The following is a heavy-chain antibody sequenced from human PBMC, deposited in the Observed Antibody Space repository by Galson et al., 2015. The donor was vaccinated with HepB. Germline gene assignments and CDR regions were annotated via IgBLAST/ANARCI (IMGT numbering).Heavy chain of an antibody. CDR2: INPDGGDT. V-gene: IGHV1-2*02. J-gene: IGHJ5*02. Sequence: SVTVSCKASGYKFTDYYIHWVRQAPGQGLEWVGWINPDGGDTNYAQKFQHRVTMTRDASISTVFMDLSRLRSDDTAMYYCARDHDILTGNWFDAWGQGTLVTVSS. D-gene: IGHD3-9*01. CDR3: ARDHDILTGNWFDA. CDR1: GYKFTDYY.